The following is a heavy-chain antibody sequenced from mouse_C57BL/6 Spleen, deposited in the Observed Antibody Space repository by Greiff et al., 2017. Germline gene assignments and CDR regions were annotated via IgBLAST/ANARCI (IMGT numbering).Heavy chain of an antibody. V-gene: IGHV5-17*01. J-gene: IGHJ2*01. CDR2: ISRGSSTT. CDR1: GFTFSDYG. Sequence: EVMLVESGGGLVKPGGSLKLSCAASGFTFSDYGMHWVRQAPEKGLEWVAYISRGSSTTYYADTVKGRFTISRDNAKNTLFLQMTSLRSEDTAMYYGARGVAYFGYWGQGTTLTVSS. CDR3: ARGVAYFGY.